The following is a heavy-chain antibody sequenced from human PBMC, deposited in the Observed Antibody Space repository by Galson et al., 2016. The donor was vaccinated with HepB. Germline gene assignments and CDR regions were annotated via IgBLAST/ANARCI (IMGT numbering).Heavy chain of an antibody. D-gene: IGHD1-7*01. J-gene: IGHJ4*02. CDR1: GYSFTNYG. Sequence: SVKVSCKASGYSFTNYGISWVRQAPGQGLEWMGWISTYNGNTNYALKLQGRVTMTTDTSTSTAYMELRSLRSDDTAVYYCARERGNYHYFDYWGQGTLVTVSS. V-gene: IGHV1-18*01. CDR3: ARERGNYHYFDY. CDR2: ISTYNGNT.